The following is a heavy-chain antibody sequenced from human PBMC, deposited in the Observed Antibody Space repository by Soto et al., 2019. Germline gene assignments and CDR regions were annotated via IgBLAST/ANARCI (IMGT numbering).Heavy chain of an antibody. V-gene: IGHV3-23*01. CDR2: ISGSGGST. CDR1: GFTFSRYA. Sequence: PGGSLRLSCAASGFTFSRYAMSWVRQAPGKGLEWVSAISGSGGSTYYSDSVKGRFTISRDNSKNTLYLQMNRLRAEDSAVYYCATDSAYCGGDCIPGWFDPWGQGKLVTVSS. J-gene: IGHJ5*02. D-gene: IGHD2-21*02. CDR3: ATDSAYCGGDCIPGWFDP.